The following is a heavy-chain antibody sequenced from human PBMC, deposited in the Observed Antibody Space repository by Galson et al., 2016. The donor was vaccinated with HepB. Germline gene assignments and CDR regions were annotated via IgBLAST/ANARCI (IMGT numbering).Heavy chain of an antibody. D-gene: IGHD1-26*01. J-gene: IGHJ4*02. CDR3: ARDQNGSYLAY. V-gene: IGHV4-61*01. CDR2: IYYTGST. Sequence: SETLSLTCTVSGGSVSSGSYYWSWIRQPPGKGLEWIGFIYYTGSTNYNASLKSRVTISRDTSKNEYSLNLNSVTAADTAVYYCARDQNGSYLAYWGRGILVTVSS. CDR1: GGSVSSGSYY.